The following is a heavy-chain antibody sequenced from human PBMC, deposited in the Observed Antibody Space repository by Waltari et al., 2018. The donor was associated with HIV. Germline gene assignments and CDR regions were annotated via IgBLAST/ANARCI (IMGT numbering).Heavy chain of an antibody. CDR1: GFTFDDYA. J-gene: IGHJ4*02. V-gene: IGHV3-9*01. CDR3: AKDFAVNRRQQQPGPLDY. D-gene: IGHD6-13*01. Sequence: EVQLVESGGGLVQPGRSLRLSCAASGFTFDDYAMPWVRHAPGKGLEWVSGISWNSGSIGYADSVKGRFTISRDNAKNSLYLQMNSLRAEDTALYYCAKDFAVNRRQQQPGPLDYWGQGTLVTVSS. CDR2: ISWNSGSI.